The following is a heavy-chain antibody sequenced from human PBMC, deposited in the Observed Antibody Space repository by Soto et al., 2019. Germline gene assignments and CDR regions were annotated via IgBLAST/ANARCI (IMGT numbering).Heavy chain of an antibody. J-gene: IGHJ3*02. Sequence: PGGSLRLSCAASGFTFSSYSMNWARQAPGKGLEWVSSISSSSSYIYYADSVKGRFTISRDNAKNSLYLQMNSLRAEDTAVYYCARVDYNWNDVDAFVIWGQGTMVTVSS. CDR1: GFTFSSYS. CDR2: ISSSSSYI. V-gene: IGHV3-21*01. D-gene: IGHD1-1*01. CDR3: ARVDYNWNDVDAFVI.